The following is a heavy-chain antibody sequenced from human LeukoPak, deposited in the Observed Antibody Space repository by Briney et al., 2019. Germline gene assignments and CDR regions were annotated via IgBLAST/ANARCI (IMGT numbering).Heavy chain of an antibody. V-gene: IGHV3-7*03. J-gene: IGHJ4*02. CDR1: GFIFSNYW. D-gene: IGHD1-1*01. CDR2: IKHDGTAK. Sequence: GGSLRLSCAASGFIFSNYWMDWVRQAPGKGLEWVANIKHDGTAKYYVDSVKGRFTISRDSAENSLYLQMNSLRAEDTAVYFCTRQLEDWGQGTLVTVSS. CDR3: TRQLED.